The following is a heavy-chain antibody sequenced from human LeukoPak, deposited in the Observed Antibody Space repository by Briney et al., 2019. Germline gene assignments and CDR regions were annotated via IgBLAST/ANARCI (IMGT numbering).Heavy chain of an antibody. Sequence: SETLSLTCTVSGGSITCRTYYWGWIRQPPGKGLEWIGSIYYSGNTYYNPSLKSRVTISVDTSKYQFSLKLSSVTAADTAVYYCARVDIVVVPSTKFDYWGQGTLVTVSS. D-gene: IGHD2-2*01. CDR2: IYYSGNT. CDR3: ARVDIVVVPSTKFDY. CDR1: GGSITCRTYY. J-gene: IGHJ4*02. V-gene: IGHV4-39*01.